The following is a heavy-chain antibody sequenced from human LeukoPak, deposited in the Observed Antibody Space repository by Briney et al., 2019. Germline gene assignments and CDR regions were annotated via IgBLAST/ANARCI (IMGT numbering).Heavy chain of an antibody. Sequence: PGGSLRLSCAASGFTFSSYGMHWVRQAPGKGLEWVAVISYDGSNKYYADSVKGRFTISRDNSKNTLYLQMNSLRAEDTAVYYCAKDSNWIWGQGTLVTVSS. CDR2: ISYDGSNK. J-gene: IGHJ4*02. V-gene: IGHV3-30*18. CDR1: GFTFSSYG. CDR3: AKDSNWI. D-gene: IGHD1-1*01.